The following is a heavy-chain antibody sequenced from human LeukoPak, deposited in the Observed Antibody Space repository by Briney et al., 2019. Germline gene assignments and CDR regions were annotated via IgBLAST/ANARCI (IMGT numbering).Heavy chain of an antibody. V-gene: IGHV3-21*04. J-gene: IGHJ5*02. CDR3: AKANSIVVVPAAKGTTKGWFDP. D-gene: IGHD2-2*01. CDR2: ISSSSSYI. Sequence: GGSLRLSCAASGFTFSSYSMNWVRQAPGKGLGWVSSISSSSSYIYYADSVKGRFTISRDNSKNTLYLQMNSLRAEDTAVYYCAKANSIVVVPAAKGTTKGWFDPWGQGTLVTVSS. CDR1: GFTFSSYS.